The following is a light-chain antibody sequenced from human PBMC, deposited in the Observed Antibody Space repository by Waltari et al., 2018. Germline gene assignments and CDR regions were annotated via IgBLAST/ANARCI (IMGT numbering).Light chain of an antibody. V-gene: IGKV1-39*01. CDR2: AAS. CDR1: QSISSY. Sequence: DIQMTQSPSSLSASVGDRVTITCRASQSISSYLSWYQQKPGNVPKLLIYAASSLQSGVPSRFSGSGSGTDFTLTISSLQPEDFATYYCQQSYSTPITFGQGTRLEIK. CDR3: QQSYSTPIT. J-gene: IGKJ5*01.